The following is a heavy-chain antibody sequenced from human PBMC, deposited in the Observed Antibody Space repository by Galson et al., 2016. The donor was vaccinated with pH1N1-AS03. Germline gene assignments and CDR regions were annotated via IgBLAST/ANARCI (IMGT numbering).Heavy chain of an antibody. D-gene: IGHD3-22*01. CDR3: ASYNSGYPGFDY. J-gene: IGHJ4*02. CDR1: GGSISAFY. CDR2: IYHTGST. Sequence: ETLSLTCTVSGGSISAFYRSWIRQSPQMGPEWIGYIYHTGSTTYNPSLESRLTISLDKSKKQFSLKLNSVTAADTATYYCASYNSGYPGFDYWGQGTLVTVSS. V-gene: IGHV4-59*01.